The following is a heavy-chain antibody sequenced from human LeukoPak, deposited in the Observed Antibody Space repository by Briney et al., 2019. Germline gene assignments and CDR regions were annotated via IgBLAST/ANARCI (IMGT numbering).Heavy chain of an antibody. CDR2: ISGSGGST. CDR3: VKDPDSSGYFDY. CDR1: GFTFSSYA. Sequence: PGGSLRLSCAASGFTFSSYAMSWVRQAPGKGLEWVSAISGSGGSTYYADSVKGRFTISRDNSKNTLYLQMNSLRAEDTAVYYCVKDPDSSGYFDYWGQGTLVTVSS. J-gene: IGHJ4*02. D-gene: IGHD6-19*01. V-gene: IGHV3-23*01.